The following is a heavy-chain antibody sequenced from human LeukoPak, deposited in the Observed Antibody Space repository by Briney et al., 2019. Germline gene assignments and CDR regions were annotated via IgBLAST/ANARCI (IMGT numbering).Heavy chain of an antibody. CDR2: ISYDGSNK. CDR3: ARDGTTYYYDSSGYYGGYYFDY. V-gene: IGHV3-30-3*01. Sequence: GRSLRLSCAASGFTFSSYAMHWVRQAPGKGLEWVAVISYDGSNKYYADSVKGRFTISRDNSKNTLYLQMNSLRAEDTAVYYCARDGTTYYYDSSGYYGGYYFDYRGQGALVTVSS. D-gene: IGHD3-22*01. J-gene: IGHJ4*02. CDR1: GFTFSSYA.